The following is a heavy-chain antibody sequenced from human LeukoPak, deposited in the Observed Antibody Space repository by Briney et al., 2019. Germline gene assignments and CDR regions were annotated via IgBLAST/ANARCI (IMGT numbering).Heavy chain of an antibody. D-gene: IGHD1-14*01. CDR3: ARGRTANY. Sequence: ASVKVSCKASGFTFTSHGISWVRQAPGQGLEWMGWITGYNNNKQYPQKLQGRVTMTTDTSTSTAYMELRSLRSDDTAVYYCARGRTANYWGQGTLVTVSS. J-gene: IGHJ4*02. V-gene: IGHV1-18*01. CDR1: GFTFTSHG. CDR2: ITGYNNNK.